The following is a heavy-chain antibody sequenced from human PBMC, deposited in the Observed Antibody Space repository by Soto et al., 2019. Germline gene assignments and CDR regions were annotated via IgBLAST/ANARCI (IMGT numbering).Heavy chain of an antibody. J-gene: IGHJ4*02. D-gene: IGHD6-19*01. V-gene: IGHV3-30*03. CDR3: VAGQYFFDY. Sequence: RGSLRLSWAAAGFSFSNYGRQWVRQAPGKGLEWVAVISYDGSNKYYADSVKDRFTISRDNSKKTLYLQMNSLRADDTAVYYCVAGQYFFDYCGQGTLVTVSS. CDR2: ISYDGSNK. CDR1: GFSFSNYG.